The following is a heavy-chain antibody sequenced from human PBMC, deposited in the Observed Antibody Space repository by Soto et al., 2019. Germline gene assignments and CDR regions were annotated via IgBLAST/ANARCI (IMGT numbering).Heavy chain of an antibody. Sequence: QVQLLQSGAEVKKPGSSVRVSCEASGGTFRTYAISWVRQAPGQGLEWMGEIIPFFGTVNYAQRFQGRVTITADESTTTFDMDLRILRSEATAVYYCAKGAVAGTPTSYYYYGMDVWGQGSTVTVSS. CDR3: AKGAVAGTPTSYYYYGMDV. D-gene: IGHD6-19*01. CDR2: IIPFFGTV. V-gene: IGHV1-69*12. CDR1: GGTFRTYA. J-gene: IGHJ6*02.